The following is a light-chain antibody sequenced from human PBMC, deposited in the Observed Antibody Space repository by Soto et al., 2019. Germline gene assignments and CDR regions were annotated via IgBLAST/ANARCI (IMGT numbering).Light chain of an antibody. CDR1: NIGAKS. V-gene: IGLV3-21*02. CDR2: NNH. Sequence: SYELTQPPSVSVAPGQTARIPCGADNIGAKSVHWYQQKPGQAPVLVLYNNHDRPSGIPERFSGSNSVSTATLAISRVEAGDEAEFYCQVWDDSSHSVIFGGGTKLTVL. CDR3: QVWDDSSHSVI. J-gene: IGLJ2*01.